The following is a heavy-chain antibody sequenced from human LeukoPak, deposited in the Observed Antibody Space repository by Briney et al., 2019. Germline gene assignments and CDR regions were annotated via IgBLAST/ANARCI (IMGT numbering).Heavy chain of an antibody. Sequence: GGSLRLSCAASGFTFSTYSMNWVRQAPGKGLEWVSSISSNNRYIYYADSVKGRFTISRDNAKNSLYLQANSLRAEDTAVYYCARGRPLLYSSGWSSYYWGQGALVTVSS. CDR1: GFTFSTYS. CDR3: ARGRPLLYSSGWSSYY. D-gene: IGHD6-19*01. J-gene: IGHJ4*02. CDR2: ISSNNRYI. V-gene: IGHV3-21*01.